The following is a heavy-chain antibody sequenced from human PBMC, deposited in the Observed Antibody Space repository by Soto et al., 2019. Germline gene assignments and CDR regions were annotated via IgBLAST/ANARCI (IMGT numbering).Heavy chain of an antibody. J-gene: IGHJ4*02. CDR1: GSTCRRYA. CDR2: IIPIFGTA. V-gene: IGHV1-69*01. Sequence: QVQLVQSGAEVKKPGSSVKVSCKASGSTCRRYAITWVRQAPGQGLEWMGGIIPIFGTANYAHKFQGRVTITADESTSTDYMEMSSLRSEDTAVYYCARDSLKSSSGWEGAWGQVTLVTVSS. CDR3: ARDSLKSSSGWEGA. D-gene: IGHD3-22*01.